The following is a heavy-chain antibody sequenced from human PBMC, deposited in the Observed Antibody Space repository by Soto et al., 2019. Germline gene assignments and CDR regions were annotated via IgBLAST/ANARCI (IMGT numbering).Heavy chain of an antibody. CDR3: ARRRYCGVDGYTQYYYGIDG. CDR2: IIPVLGVT. Sequence: QVQLVQSGPEVKKPGSSVRISYRSGGDTFSSYTVSWVRQTPGQGLEWMGRIIPVLGVTNYSRKFKGRMTITADKSKTTAHMELSRLKSEDTARYYWARRRYCGVDGYTQYYYGIDGWGQGTSVIVSS. J-gene: IGHJ6*02. CDR1: GDTFSSYT. D-gene: IGHD2-21*02. V-gene: IGHV1-69*02.